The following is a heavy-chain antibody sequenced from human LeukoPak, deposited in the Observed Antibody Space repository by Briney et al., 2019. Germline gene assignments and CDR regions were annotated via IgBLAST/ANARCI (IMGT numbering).Heavy chain of an antibody. D-gene: IGHD2-2*02. V-gene: IGHV3-21*01. CDR1: GLTFSNYV. Sequence: GSLRLSCAASGLTFSNYVMMWVRQAPGKGLEWVSALSGSGANTYYADSVKGRFTISRDNAKNSLYLQMNSLRAEDTAVYYCARGCSSTSCYTEGGYWGQGTLVTVSS. CDR2: LSGSGANT. J-gene: IGHJ4*02. CDR3: ARGCSSTSCYTEGGY.